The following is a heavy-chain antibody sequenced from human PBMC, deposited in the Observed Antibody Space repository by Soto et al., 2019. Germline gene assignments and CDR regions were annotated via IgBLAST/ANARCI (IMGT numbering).Heavy chain of an antibody. D-gene: IGHD1-26*01. CDR3: ARMSGSYYGLNYGMDV. CDR2: INPSGGST. V-gene: IGHV1-46*03. CDR1: GYTFTSYY. J-gene: IGHJ6*02. Sequence: QVQLVQSGAEVKKPGASVKVSCKASGYTFTSYYMHWVRQAPGQGLEWMGIINPSGGSTSYAQKFQGVIHKTRYTSTSQVYMAVSRLESEDTSVYYCARMSGSYYGLNYGMDVWGQGTTVPVSS.